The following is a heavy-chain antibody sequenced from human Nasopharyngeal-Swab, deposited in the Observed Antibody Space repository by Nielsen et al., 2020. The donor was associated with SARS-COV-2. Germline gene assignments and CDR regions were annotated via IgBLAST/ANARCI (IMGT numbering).Heavy chain of an antibody. CDR1: GYTLTELS. Sequence: ASVKVSCKVSGYTLTELSMHWVRQAPGKGLEWMGGFDPEDGETIYAQKFQGRVTMTEDTSTDTAYMELSSLRSEDTAVYYCARGGWWACSSTSCYNWFDPWGQGTLVTVSS. D-gene: IGHD2-2*01. CDR2: FDPEDGET. CDR3: ARGGWWACSSTSCYNWFDP. V-gene: IGHV1-24*01. J-gene: IGHJ5*02.